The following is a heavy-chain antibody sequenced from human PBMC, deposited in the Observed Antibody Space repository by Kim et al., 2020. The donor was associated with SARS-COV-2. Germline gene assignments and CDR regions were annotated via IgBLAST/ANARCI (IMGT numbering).Heavy chain of an antibody. CDR3: AREGSEWSTYFDP. Sequence: GGSLRLSCAASGFTFSSYGMHWVRQAPGKGLEWVAVIWYDGSNKYYADSVKGRFTISRDNSKNTLYLQMNSLRAEDTAVYYCAREGSEWSTYFDPWGQGTLVTVSS. CDR2: IWYDGSNK. D-gene: IGHD3-3*01. J-gene: IGHJ5*02. V-gene: IGHV3-33*08. CDR1: GFTFSSYG.